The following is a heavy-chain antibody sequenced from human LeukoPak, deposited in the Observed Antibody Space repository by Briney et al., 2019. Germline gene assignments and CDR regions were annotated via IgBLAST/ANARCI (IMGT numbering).Heavy chain of an antibody. D-gene: IGHD3-22*01. Sequence: PSETLSLTCTVSGGSISSYYWSWIRQPPGKGLEWIGYIYYSGSTNYNPSLKSRVTISVDTSKNQFSLKLSSVTAADTAVYYCARHDAHYSSGYYARNRLDYWGQGTLVAVSS. V-gene: IGHV4-59*08. J-gene: IGHJ4*02. CDR1: GGSISSYY. CDR2: IYYSGST. CDR3: ARHDAHYSSGYYARNRLDY.